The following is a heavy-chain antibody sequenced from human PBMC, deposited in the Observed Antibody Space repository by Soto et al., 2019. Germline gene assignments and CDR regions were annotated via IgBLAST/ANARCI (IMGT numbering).Heavy chain of an antibody. CDR3: ARVGISSSDAFDI. CDR1: GGSVSSGDYY. Sequence: PSETLSLTCSVSGGSVSSGDYYWSWIRQNPGKGLEWIGYIFHSGNTYYNPSLKSRVSISVDTSKNHFSLKVTSMTDADTAVYYCARVGISSSDAFDIWGQGTVVTVS. D-gene: IGHD6-6*01. J-gene: IGHJ3*02. V-gene: IGHV4-31*03. CDR2: IFHSGNT.